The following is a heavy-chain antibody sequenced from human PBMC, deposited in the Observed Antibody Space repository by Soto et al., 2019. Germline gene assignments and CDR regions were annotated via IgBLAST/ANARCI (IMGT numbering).Heavy chain of an antibody. J-gene: IGHJ4*02. CDR3: AKDYRWELLLFGY. D-gene: IGHD1-26*01. V-gene: IGHV3-9*01. CDR1: GFTFDDYA. CDR2: ISWNSGSI. Sequence: EVQLVESGGGLVQPGRSLRLSCAASGFTFDDYAMHWVRQAPGKGLEWVSGISWNSGSIGYADSVKGRFTISRDNSKNTLYLQMNSLRAEDTAVYYCAKDYRWELLLFGYWGQGTLVTVSS.